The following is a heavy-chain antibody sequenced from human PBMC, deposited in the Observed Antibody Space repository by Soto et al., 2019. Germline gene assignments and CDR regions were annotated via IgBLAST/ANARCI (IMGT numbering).Heavy chain of an antibody. Sequence: QVQLQESGPGLVKPSQTLSLTCTVTGGSIGTGGYHWSWIRQHPGKGLEWIGYIYYSGTTYYNPSLNSPVTIPVDTSKTQFSLKLSSVTAAGTAVYYCARRVGATTAIDCWGQGTLVTVSS. J-gene: IGHJ4*02. V-gene: IGHV4-31*01. D-gene: IGHD1-26*01. CDR1: GGSIGTGGYH. CDR3: ARRVGATTAIDC. CDR2: IYYSGTT.